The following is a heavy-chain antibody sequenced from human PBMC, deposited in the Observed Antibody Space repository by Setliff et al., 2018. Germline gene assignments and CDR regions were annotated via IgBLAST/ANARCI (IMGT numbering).Heavy chain of an antibody. CDR2: IHHSGKA. CDR1: GFSISSGYY. D-gene: IGHD3-22*01. Sequence: SETLSLTCAVSGFSISSGYYWGWIRQPPGKGLEWIVNIHHSGKAYYNPSLKSRVTMSVDTSKNHVSLKLSSVTAADSAVYYCARASHSYGSPNWFDPWGPGTLVTVSS. J-gene: IGHJ5*02. V-gene: IGHV4-38-2*01. CDR3: ARASHSYGSPNWFDP.